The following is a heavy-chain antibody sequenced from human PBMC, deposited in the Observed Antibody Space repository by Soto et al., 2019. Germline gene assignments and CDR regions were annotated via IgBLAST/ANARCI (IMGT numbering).Heavy chain of an antibody. D-gene: IGHD3-10*01. CDR1: GFSLSTSGVG. Sequence: SGPTLVNPTQTLTLTGTFSGFSLSTSGVGVGWIRQPPGKALEWLALIYWDDDKRYSPSLKSRLTITKDTSKNQVVLTMTNMDPVDTATYYCAHRRVFYGSGFDAFDIWGQGTMVTVSS. J-gene: IGHJ3*02. CDR2: IYWDDDK. CDR3: AHRRVFYGSGFDAFDI. V-gene: IGHV2-5*02.